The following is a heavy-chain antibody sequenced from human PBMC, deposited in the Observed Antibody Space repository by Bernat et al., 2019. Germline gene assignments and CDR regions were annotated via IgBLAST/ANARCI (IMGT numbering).Heavy chain of an antibody. CDR3: ARDLHSNYGPPNDY. CDR1: GFTFSSYA. J-gene: IGHJ4*02. Sequence: EVQLLESGGGLVQPGGSLRLSCAASGFTFSSYAMSWVRQAPGKGLQWVSTISGSGVSTYYADSVKGHSTISRDNSKSTLYLQMDSLRAEDTAVYYCARDLHSNYGPPNDYWGQGTLVTVSS. D-gene: IGHD4-11*01. CDR2: ISGSGVST. V-gene: IGHV3-23*01.